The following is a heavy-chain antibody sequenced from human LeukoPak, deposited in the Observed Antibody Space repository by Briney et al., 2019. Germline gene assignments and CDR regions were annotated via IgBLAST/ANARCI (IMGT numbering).Heavy chain of an antibody. D-gene: IGHD3-9*01. Sequence: GASVKVSCKASGYTFTSYAMNWVRQAPGQGLEWMGWINTNTGNPTYAQGFTGRFVFSLDTSVSTAYLQISSLKAEDTAVYYCARGDDRYFDWLLPLDYWGQGTLVTVSS. CDR1: GYTFTSYA. V-gene: IGHV7-4-1*02. J-gene: IGHJ4*02. CDR3: ARGDDRYFDWLLPLDY. CDR2: INTNTGNP.